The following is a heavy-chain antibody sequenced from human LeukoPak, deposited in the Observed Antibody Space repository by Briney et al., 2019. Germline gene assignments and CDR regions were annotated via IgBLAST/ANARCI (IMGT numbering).Heavy chain of an antibody. J-gene: IGHJ6*03. V-gene: IGHV4-61*02. Sequence: SETLSLTCTVSGGSISSGSYYWSWIRQPAGKGLEWIGRIYTSGSTNYNPSLKSRVTISVDTSKNQFSLKLSSVTAADTAVYYCARWVTYYYDSSGYGGRNYYYYMDVWGKGTTVTVSS. CDR3: ARWVTYYYDSSGYGGRNYYYYMDV. CDR2: IYTSGST. CDR1: GGSISSGSYY. D-gene: IGHD3-22*01.